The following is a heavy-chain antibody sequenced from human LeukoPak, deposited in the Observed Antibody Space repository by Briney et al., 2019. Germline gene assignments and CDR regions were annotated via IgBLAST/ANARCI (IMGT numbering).Heavy chain of an antibody. D-gene: IGHD3-10*01. CDR1: GFTFSDYY. V-gene: IGHV3-66*01. CDR2: RDTGYIT. CDR3: ARGGDPGYFDY. Sequence: GGSLRLSCVASGFTFSDYYMSWVRQAPGKGLEWVSVRDTGYITYFSESVKGRFSVSRDNSKNTLFIQMTSLRGEDTAVYYCARGGDPGYFDYWGQGTLVTVSS. J-gene: IGHJ4*02.